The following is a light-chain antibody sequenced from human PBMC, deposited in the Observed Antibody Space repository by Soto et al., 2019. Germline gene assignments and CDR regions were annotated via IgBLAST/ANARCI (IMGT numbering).Light chain of an antibody. CDR3: QHYNSYSEA. CDR2: AAS. Sequence: DIQMTQSPSSLSASVGDRVTITCRASQSISSYLNWYQQKPGKAPKLLIYAASSLQSGVPSRFSGSGSGADFTVTISSLQPDDFATYYCQHYNSYSEAFGQGTKVDIK. V-gene: IGKV1-39*01. J-gene: IGKJ1*01. CDR1: QSISSY.